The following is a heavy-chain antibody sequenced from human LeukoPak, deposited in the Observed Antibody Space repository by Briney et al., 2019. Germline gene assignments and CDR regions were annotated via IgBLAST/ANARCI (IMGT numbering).Heavy chain of an antibody. CDR2: MNPNSGNT. CDR3: ARGGRSLSDL. CDR1: GYTFTSYD. Sequence: ASVKDSFKASGYTFTSYDSNWVGQAAGRGREWMGWMNPNSGNTGYAQKFQGRVTMTRNTSISTAYMELSSLRSEDTAVYYCARGGRSLSDLWGRGTLVTVSS. V-gene: IGHV1-8*01. J-gene: IGHJ2*01.